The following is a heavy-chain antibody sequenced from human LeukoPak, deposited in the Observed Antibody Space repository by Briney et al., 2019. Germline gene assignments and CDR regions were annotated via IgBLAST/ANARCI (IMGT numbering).Heavy chain of an antibody. CDR2: INHSGST. J-gene: IGHJ6*03. Sequence: SETLSLTCAVYGGSFSGYYWSWIRQPPGKGLEWIGEINHSGSTNYNPSLKSRVTISVDTSKNQFSLRLSSVTAADTAVYYCARGLGYCSSTSCYLHYYYYYMDVWGKGTTVTVSS. CDR1: GGSFSGYY. V-gene: IGHV4-34*01. D-gene: IGHD2-2*01. CDR3: ARGLGYCSSTSCYLHYYYYYMDV.